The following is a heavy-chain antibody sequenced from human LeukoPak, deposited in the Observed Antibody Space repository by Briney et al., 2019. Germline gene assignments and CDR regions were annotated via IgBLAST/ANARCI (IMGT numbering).Heavy chain of an antibody. V-gene: IGHV4-39*07. CDR2: INHSGST. CDR3: ARGRKRWIATHRQAAFDI. J-gene: IGHJ3*02. CDR1: GGSISSSSYY. Sequence: SETLSLTCTVSGGSISSSSYYWGWIRQPPGKGLEWIGEINHSGSTNYNPSLKSRVTISVDTSKNQFSLKLSSVTAADTAVYYCARGRKRWIATHRQAAFDIWGQGTMVTVSS. D-gene: IGHD2-2*03.